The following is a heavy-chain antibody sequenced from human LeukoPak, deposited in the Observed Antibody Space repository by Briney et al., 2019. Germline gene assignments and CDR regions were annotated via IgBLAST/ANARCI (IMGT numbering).Heavy chain of an antibody. CDR1: GGSISSGDYY. CDR2: IYYSGAT. V-gene: IGHV4-30-4*01. J-gene: IGHJ5*02. CDR3: ARKYCSRGSCYSPMGFDP. D-gene: IGHD2-15*01. Sequence: SQTLSLTCTVSGGSISSGDYYWSWIRQSPGKGPEWIGYIYYSGATYYNPSLRSRVTMSVDTSKNQFSLKLSSVTAADTAVYSCARKYCSRGSCYSPMGFDPWGQGTLVSVSS.